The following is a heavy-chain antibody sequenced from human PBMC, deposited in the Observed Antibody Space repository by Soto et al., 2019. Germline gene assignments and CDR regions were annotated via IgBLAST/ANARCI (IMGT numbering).Heavy chain of an antibody. CDR3: AREWSVHRAIDWFDP. CDR2: IIPIFGTA. D-gene: IGHD3-3*01. V-gene: IGHV1-69*13. CDR1: GDTFSSYA. Sequence: FLVKVSCKAVGDTFSSYASSWLRQAPGQGLEWMGGIIPIFGTANYAQKFQGRVTITADESTSTAYMELSSLRSEDTAVYYCAREWSVHRAIDWFDPWGQGTLVTVSS. J-gene: IGHJ5*02.